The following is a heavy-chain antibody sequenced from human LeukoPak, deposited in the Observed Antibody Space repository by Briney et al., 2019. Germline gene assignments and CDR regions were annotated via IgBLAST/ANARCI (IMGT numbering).Heavy chain of an antibody. D-gene: IGHD1-26*01. Sequence: ASVKVSCKASGYTFTGYYMHWVRQAPGQGLEWMGWINPNSGGTNYAQKLQGRVTMTTDTSTSTAYMELRSLRSDDTAVYYCAREVGATDYYYYMDVWGKGTTVTVSS. CDR2: INPNSGGT. CDR1: GYTFTGYY. J-gene: IGHJ6*03. V-gene: IGHV1-2*02. CDR3: AREVGATDYYYYMDV.